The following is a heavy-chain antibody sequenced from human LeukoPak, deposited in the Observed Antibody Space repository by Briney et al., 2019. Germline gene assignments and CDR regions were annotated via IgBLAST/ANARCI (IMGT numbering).Heavy chain of an antibody. CDR2: IYYSGST. J-gene: IGHJ4*02. Sequence: SETLSLTCTVSGGSLSSGDYYWSWIRQPPGKGLEWIGCIYYSGSTYYNPSLKSRVTISVDTSKNHFSLKLSSVPAADTAVYYCARVGSPTNYYDSSGYYQYFDYWGQGTLVTVSS. CDR1: GGSLSSGDYY. D-gene: IGHD3-22*01. V-gene: IGHV4-30-4*08. CDR3: ARVGSPTNYYDSSGYYQYFDY.